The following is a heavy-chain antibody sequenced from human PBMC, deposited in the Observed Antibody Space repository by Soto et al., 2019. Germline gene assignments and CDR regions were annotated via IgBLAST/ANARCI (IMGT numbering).Heavy chain of an antibody. CDR1: GFTFSSHA. CDR3: ARAKRWFAESFGAELGP. D-gene: IGHD3-10*01. V-gene: IGHV3-30-3*01. CDR2: ISYDGSNK. J-gene: IGHJ5*02. Sequence: GGSLRLSCAASGFTFSSHAMHWVRQAPGKGLEWVAVISYDGSNKYYADSVKGRFTISRDNSKNTLYLQMNSLRAEDTAVYYCARAKRWFAESFGAELGPWGQGTLVTV.